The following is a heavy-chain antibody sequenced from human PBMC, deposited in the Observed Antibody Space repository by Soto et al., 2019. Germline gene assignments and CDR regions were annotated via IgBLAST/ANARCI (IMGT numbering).Heavy chain of an antibody. CDR3: ARGGNVVVLAAYDY. D-gene: IGHD2-15*01. CDR2: INVGRGNT. Sequence: QVQLVQSGAEVKKPGASVKVSCKTSGYTFTTYAMHWVRQAPGQRPEWMGWINVGRGNTKYSQSFQGRVTITADTSASTTYMELSGLRSEDTAVYYCARGGNVVVLAAYDYWGQGTQVTVSS. CDR1: GYTFTTYA. V-gene: IGHV1-3*01. J-gene: IGHJ4*02.